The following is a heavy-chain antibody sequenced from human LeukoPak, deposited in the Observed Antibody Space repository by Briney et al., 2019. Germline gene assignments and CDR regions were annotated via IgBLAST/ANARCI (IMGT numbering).Heavy chain of an antibody. CDR2: INHSGST. CDR1: GGSFSGYY. J-gene: IGHJ4*02. D-gene: IGHD2-21*02. CDR3: ARRDCGGDCPFDY. Sequence: SETLSLTCAVYGGSFSGYYRSWIRQPPGKGLEWIGEINHSGSTNYNPSLKSRVTISVDTSKNQFSLKLSSVTAADTAVYYCARRDCGGDCPFDYWGQGTLVTVSS. V-gene: IGHV4-34*01.